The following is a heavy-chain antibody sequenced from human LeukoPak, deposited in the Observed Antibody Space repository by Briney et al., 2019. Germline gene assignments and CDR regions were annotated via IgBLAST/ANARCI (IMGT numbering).Heavy chain of an antibody. Sequence: PSETLSLTCTVSGGSISSYYWSWIRQPAGKGLEWIGRIYTSGSTNYNPSLKSRVTMSVDTSKSQFSLKLSSVTAADTAVYYCARAPDYYDSSGYQGAFDIWGQGTMVTVSS. V-gene: IGHV4-4*07. J-gene: IGHJ3*02. CDR2: IYTSGST. CDR3: ARAPDYYDSSGYQGAFDI. D-gene: IGHD3-22*01. CDR1: GGSISSYY.